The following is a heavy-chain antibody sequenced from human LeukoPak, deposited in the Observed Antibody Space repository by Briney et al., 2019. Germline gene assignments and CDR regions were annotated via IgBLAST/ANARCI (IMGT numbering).Heavy chain of an antibody. V-gene: IGHV3-33*01. Sequence: PGRSLRLSCAAYGFTFCSYGMQWVRQAPGKGLEWVALIWYDGSSKHYADSVRGRFTISRDNSKNTLYLQMNSLRAEDTAVYYCERDVELSHWGQGTLVTVSS. D-gene: IGHD3-16*02. CDR3: ERDVELSH. CDR2: IWYDGSSK. J-gene: IGHJ4*02. CDR1: GFTFCSYG.